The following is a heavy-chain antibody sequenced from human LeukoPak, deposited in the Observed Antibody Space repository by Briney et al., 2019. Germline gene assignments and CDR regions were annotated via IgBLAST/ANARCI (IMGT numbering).Heavy chain of an antibody. Sequence: PSETLSLTCTVSGDSFTSGGYFWTWLRQHPGKGLEWIGYISNSGTTSYNPSLKSRVSISVDTSNNQFSLRLSSVTAADTAVYYCARDVVVTSSPDAFDIWGQGTMVTVSS. CDR2: ISNSGTT. V-gene: IGHV4-31*03. CDR3: ARDVVVTSSPDAFDI. D-gene: IGHD2-21*02. J-gene: IGHJ3*02. CDR1: GDSFTSGGYF.